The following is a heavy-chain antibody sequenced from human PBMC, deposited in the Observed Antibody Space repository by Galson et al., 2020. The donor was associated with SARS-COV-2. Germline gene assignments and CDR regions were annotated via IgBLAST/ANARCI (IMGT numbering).Heavy chain of an antibody. J-gene: IGHJ3*02. V-gene: IGHV5-10-1*01. Sequence: HGESLKISCKGSGYSFTSYWISWVRQMPGKGLEWMGRIDPSDSYTNYNPSFQGHVTITADKSISTAYLQWSSLKASDTAMYYCASQPMNWGDAFDIWGQGTMVTVSS. CDR1: GYSFTSYW. D-gene: IGHD7-27*01. CDR2: IDPSDSYT. CDR3: ASQPMNWGDAFDI.